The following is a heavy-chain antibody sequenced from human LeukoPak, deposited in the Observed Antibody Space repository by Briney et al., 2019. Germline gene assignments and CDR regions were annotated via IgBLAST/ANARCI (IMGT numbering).Heavy chain of an antibody. J-gene: IGHJ5*02. D-gene: IGHD3-3*01. Sequence: QSGGSLRLSCTTSGFSFSTYSMSWVRQAPGKGLEWVSAINDDTPYYTDSVKGRFTVSRDNSKDTLYLHLNSLRAEDTAIYYCAKEHDLWHEEGNWFDTWGQGVLVTVSS. CDR3: AKEHDLWHEEGNWFDT. CDR2: INDDTP. CDR1: GFSFSTYS. V-gene: IGHV3-23*01.